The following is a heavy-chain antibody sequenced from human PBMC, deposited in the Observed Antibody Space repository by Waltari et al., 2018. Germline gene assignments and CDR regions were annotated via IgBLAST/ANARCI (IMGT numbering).Heavy chain of an antibody. Sequence: VRQAPWKGLEWVSISYPGRDISYVASVKGRFTISRDNSRNTLYLQMNSLRPEDTAVYFCARDPRAAVAGGAEYFQELGQGTLVTVSS. J-gene: IGHJ1*01. CDR2: SYPGRDI. CDR3: ARDPRAAVAGGAEYFQE. V-gene: IGHV3-53*01. D-gene: IGHD6-19*01.